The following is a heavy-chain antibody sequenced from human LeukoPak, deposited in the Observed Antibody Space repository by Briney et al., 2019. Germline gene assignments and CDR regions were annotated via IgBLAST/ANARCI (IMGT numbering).Heavy chain of an antibody. V-gene: IGHV3-11*05. Sequence: PGGSLRLSCAASGFTFSDYYTSWICQAPGKGLEWVSYISGSSSYTNYADSVKGRFAISRDNAKNSLYLQMNSLRAEDTAVYYCARDISYCGGDCAPYYFNYWGQGTLVTVSS. D-gene: IGHD2-21*02. CDR1: GFTFSDYY. CDR3: ARDISYCGGDCAPYYFNY. J-gene: IGHJ4*02. CDR2: ISGSSSYT.